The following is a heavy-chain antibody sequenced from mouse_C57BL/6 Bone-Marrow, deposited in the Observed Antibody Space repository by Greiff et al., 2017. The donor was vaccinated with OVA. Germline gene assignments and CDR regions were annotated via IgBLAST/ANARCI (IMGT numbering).Heavy chain of an antibody. J-gene: IGHJ3*01. D-gene: IGHD2-4*01. V-gene: IGHV1-81*01. CDR3: ARSWDYDVGAY. Sequence: VKLQESGAELARPGASVKLSCKASGYTFTSYGISWVKQRTGQGLEWIGEIYPRSGNTYYNEKFKGKATLTADKSSSTAYMELRSLTSEDSAVYFCARSWDYDVGAYWGQGTLVTVSA. CDR1: GYTFTSYG. CDR2: IYPRSGNT.